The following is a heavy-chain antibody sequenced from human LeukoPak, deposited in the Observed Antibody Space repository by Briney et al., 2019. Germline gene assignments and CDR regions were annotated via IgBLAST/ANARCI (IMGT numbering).Heavy chain of an antibody. CDR3: ARVGCSSTSCYNWFDP. V-gene: IGHV4-34*01. CDR2: INHSGST. D-gene: IGHD2-2*01. CDR1: GGSFSGYY. J-gene: IGHJ5*02. Sequence: PSETLSLTCAVYGGSFSGYYWSWIRQPPGKGLEWIGEINHSGSTNYNPSLKSRVTISVDTSKNQFFLKLSPVTAADTAVYYCARVGCSSTSCYNWFDPWGQGTLVTVSS.